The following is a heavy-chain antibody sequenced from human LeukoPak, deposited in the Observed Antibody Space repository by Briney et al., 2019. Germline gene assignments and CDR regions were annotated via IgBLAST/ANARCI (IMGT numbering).Heavy chain of an antibody. CDR2: ISSSSSTI. D-gene: IGHD3-10*01. Sequence: GGSLRLSCAASGFTFSSYSMNWVRQAPGKGLEWVSYISSSSSTIYYADSVKGRFTISRDNAKNSLYLQMNSLRAEDTAVYYCARDVLLWFGEFNSYIDYWGQGTLVTVSS. CDR1: GFTFSSYS. CDR3: ARDVLLWFGEFNSYIDY. J-gene: IGHJ4*02. V-gene: IGHV3-48*04.